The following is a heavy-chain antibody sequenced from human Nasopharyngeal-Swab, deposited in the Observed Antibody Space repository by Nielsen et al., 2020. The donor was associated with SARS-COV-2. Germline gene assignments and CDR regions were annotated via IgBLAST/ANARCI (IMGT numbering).Heavy chain of an antibody. CDR3: ADPPFSEY. CDR2: IDAGGANT. CDR1: GFTFSTYA. J-gene: IGHJ4*02. Sequence: LKISCAASGFTFSTYAMTWVRQAPGKGLKWVSTIDAGGANTFYADSVKGRFTISRDNSKNTLYLQMNSLRADDTAVYYCADPPFSEYWGQGTLVTVSS. V-gene: IGHV3-23*01.